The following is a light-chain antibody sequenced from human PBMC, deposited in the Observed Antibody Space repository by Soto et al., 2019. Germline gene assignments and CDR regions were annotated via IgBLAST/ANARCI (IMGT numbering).Light chain of an antibody. CDR1: NSNIGSHL. CDR3: ATWDGSLQSWV. J-gene: IGLJ3*02. Sequence: QSVLTQPPSVSGTPGQRVTISCSGSNSNIGSHLVNWYQQVPGTAPRLLIYTNNQRPSGVPDRFSDSKSVTSASLAISGLQSEDEADYYCATWDGSLQSWVFGGGTKLTVL. V-gene: IGLV1-44*01. CDR2: TNN.